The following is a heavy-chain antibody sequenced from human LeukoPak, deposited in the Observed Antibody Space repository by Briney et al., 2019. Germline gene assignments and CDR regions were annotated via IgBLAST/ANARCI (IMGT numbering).Heavy chain of an antibody. V-gene: IGHV4-34*01. CDR3: ARVSYYDSSGYYDRSAYYYYYYMDV. CDR2: INHSGST. Sequence: SETLSLTCAVYGGSFSGYYWSWIRQPPGKGLEWIGEINHSGSTNYNPSLKSRVTISVDTSKNQFSLKLSSVTAADTAVYYCARVSYYDSSGYYDRSAYYYYYYMDVWGKGTTVTVSS. CDR1: GGSFSGYY. D-gene: IGHD3-22*01. J-gene: IGHJ6*03.